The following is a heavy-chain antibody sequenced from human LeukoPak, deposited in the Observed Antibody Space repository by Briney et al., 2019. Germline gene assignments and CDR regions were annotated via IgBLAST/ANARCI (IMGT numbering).Heavy chain of an antibody. D-gene: IGHD3-10*01. Sequence: SETLSLTCTVSGGSISSYYWSWIRQPPGKGLEWIGYIYYSGSTNYNPSLKSRVTISVDTSKNQFSLKLSSVTAADTAVYYCARDGAGSGSLNWFDPWGQGTLVTVSS. CDR1: GGSISSYY. J-gene: IGHJ5*02. CDR3: ARDGAGSGSLNWFDP. CDR2: IYYSGST. V-gene: IGHV4-59*12.